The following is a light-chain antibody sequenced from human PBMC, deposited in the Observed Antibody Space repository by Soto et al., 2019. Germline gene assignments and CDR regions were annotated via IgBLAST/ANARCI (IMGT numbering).Light chain of an antibody. J-gene: IGLJ2*01. CDR1: SSDVGGYNY. CDR3: SSYTSSSAEVV. CDR2: DVS. V-gene: IGLV2-14*01. Sequence: QSALTQPASVSGSPGQSITISCTGTSSDVGGYNYVSWYQQHPGKAPTLMIYDVSNRPSGVSNRFSGSKSGNTASLTISGLQAEDEADYYCSSYTSSSAEVVFGGGTKVTVL.